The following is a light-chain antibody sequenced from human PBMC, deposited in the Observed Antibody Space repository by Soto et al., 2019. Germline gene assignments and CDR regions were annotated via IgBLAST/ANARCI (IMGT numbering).Light chain of an antibody. J-gene: IGKJ5*01. V-gene: IGKV1-39*01. Sequence: DIQMTQSPTSLSASVGERVNIRRGASQSISIYLNWYQLKPGKAPNLLMYGASYLKSGVPTRFSGSGSGTDFTLTISSLQPEDFAIDYCQETDTTPEIAVGQGTRLEI. CDR1: QSISIY. CDR2: GAS. CDR3: QETDTTPEIA.